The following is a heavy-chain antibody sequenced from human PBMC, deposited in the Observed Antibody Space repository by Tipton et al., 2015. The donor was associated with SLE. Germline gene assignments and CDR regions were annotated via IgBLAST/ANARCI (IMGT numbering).Heavy chain of an antibody. V-gene: IGHV4-34*01. CDR2: SSHRGGT. Sequence: TLSLTCSVSGGTFSGYHWTWIRQPPGKGLEWIGESSHRGGTNYSPSLKSRVTISEDASKNQFSLKLSSVTAADTAVYYCARGEDVAVPAATAFDIWGQGKMVTVSS. D-gene: IGHD2-2*01. CDR1: GGTFSGYH. J-gene: IGHJ3*02. CDR3: ARGEDVAVPAATAFDI.